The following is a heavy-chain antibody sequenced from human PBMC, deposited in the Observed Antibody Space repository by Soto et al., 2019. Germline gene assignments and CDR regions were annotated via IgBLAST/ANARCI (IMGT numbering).Heavy chain of an antibody. D-gene: IGHD6-19*01. CDR2: FDPVNSAA. CDR3: SSRTSTSGWRNYFDF. J-gene: IGHJ4*02. Sequence: EVQLVQSGAEMKKPGAPLKISCKCLGYSFDTYGIGWVRQVPGKGLEGIGIFDPVNSAATYSTSFQGQFVIPADTAVSTAYLQWDSLKASDTDVSYCSSRTSTSGWRNYFDFWGQGTLVTVS. V-gene: IGHV5-51*01. CDR1: GYSFDTYG.